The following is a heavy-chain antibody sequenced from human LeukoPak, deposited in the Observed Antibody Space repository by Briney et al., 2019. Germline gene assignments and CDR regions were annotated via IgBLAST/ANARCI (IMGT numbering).Heavy chain of an antibody. V-gene: IGHV3-7*01. CDR2: IKRDGSEK. J-gene: IGHJ3*02. CDR1: GFTFSSYW. CDR3: ARANYDFWSGGAFDI. Sequence: PGGSLRLSCAASGFTFSSYWMSWVRQAPGKGLEWVANIKRDGSEKYYVDSVKGRFTISRDNAKNSLYLQMNSLRAEDTAVYYCARANYDFWSGGAFDIWGQGTMVTVSS. D-gene: IGHD3-3*01.